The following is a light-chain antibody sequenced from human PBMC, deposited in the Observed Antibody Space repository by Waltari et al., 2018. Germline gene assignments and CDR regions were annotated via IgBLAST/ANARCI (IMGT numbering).Light chain of an antibody. J-gene: IGLJ2*01. V-gene: IGLV2-14*01. CDR3: SSQSSNNVVL. CDR2: DVS. CDR1: SNDVGGYNS. Sequence: QSALTQPASVSGSPGQSVTIFCTGTSNDVGGYNSVSWYQEHPGQAPRVIIYDVSDRPSVLSDRFSVSKSGNTASLTISGLQAEDEADYYCSSQSSNNVVLFGGGTKLTVL.